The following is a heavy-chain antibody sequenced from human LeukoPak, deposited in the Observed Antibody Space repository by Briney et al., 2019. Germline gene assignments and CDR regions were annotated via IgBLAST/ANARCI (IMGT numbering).Heavy chain of an antibody. CDR1: GYTFTNSD. Sequence: ASVKVSCKASGYTFTNSDITWVRQAPGQGLEWMGRISTSNGDTNYAAKLQGRVTMTTDTSTSTVYMELGSLTFDDTAVYFCARDPYHRLGPPLDLWGQGTLVTVSP. CDR2: ISTSNGDT. V-gene: IGHV1-18*01. D-gene: IGHD1-14*01. J-gene: IGHJ5*02. CDR3: ARDPYHRLGPPLDL.